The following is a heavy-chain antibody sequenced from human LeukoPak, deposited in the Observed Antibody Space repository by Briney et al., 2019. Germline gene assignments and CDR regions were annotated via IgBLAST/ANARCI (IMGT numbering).Heavy chain of an antibody. Sequence: GGSLRLSCAASGFTFSSYSMNWVRQAPGKGLEWVSSISSNSSYIYYADSVKGRFTISRDNAKNSLYLQMNSLRAEDTAVYYCAREREYSGYDLIDYWGQGTLVTVSS. CDR2: ISSNSSYI. J-gene: IGHJ4*02. CDR3: AREREYSGYDLIDY. D-gene: IGHD5-12*01. V-gene: IGHV3-21*01. CDR1: GFTFSSYS.